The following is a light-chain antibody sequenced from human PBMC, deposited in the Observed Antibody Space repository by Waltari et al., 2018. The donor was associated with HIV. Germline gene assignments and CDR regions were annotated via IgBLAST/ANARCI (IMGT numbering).Light chain of an antibody. Sequence: EIVVSQSPDSLTGSLGERATIRCKSSQNVFYSSAKKNYLSWYQQKPGQPPKLIIYWASSRPSGVPDRFSGSGSGTDFTLTISSLQAEDVAVYFCQQTYSIPPTFGGGTKVEIK. CDR2: WAS. CDR1: QNVFYSSAKKNY. V-gene: IGKV4-1*01. J-gene: IGKJ4*02. CDR3: QQTYSIPPT.